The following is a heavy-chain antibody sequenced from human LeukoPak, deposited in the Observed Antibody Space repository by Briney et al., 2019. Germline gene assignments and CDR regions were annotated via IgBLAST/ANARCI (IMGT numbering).Heavy chain of an antibody. D-gene: IGHD1-26*01. CDR2: MSSSGSTI. J-gene: IGHJ4*02. CDR3: ARALPYIVGATYFDY. V-gene: IGHV3-11*04. Sequence: GGSLRLSCAASGFIFNDYYMSWIRQAPGKGLEWVSYMSSSGSTIYYADSVKGRFTISRDNAKNSLYLQMNSLRAEDTAVCYCARALPYIVGATYFDYWGQGTLVTVSS. CDR1: GFIFNDYY.